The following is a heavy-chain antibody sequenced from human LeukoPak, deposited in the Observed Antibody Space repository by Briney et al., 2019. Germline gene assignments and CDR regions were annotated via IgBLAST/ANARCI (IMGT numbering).Heavy chain of an antibody. CDR2: VYYTGST. Sequence: PSETLSLTCSVSGGSVSNYYWSWIRQPPGKGLEWIGYVYYTGSTNYNPSLKSRVTMFEDKSKNQFSLKLSSVTAADTAVYYCARRGSNWGYYFDYWGQGTLVTVSS. V-gene: IGHV4-59*08. CDR3: ARRGSNWGYYFDY. CDR1: GGSVSNYY. J-gene: IGHJ4*02. D-gene: IGHD7-27*01.